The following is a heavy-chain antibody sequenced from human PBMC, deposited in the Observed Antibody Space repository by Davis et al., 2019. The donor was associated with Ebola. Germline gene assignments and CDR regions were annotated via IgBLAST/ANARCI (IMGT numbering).Heavy chain of an antibody. CDR1: GFTFSSYA. J-gene: IGHJ4*02. CDR3: AKSLSDSDDY. D-gene: IGHD4/OR15-4a*01. CDR2: ISSNGGST. Sequence: GGSLRLSCAASGFTFSSYAMHWVRQAPGKGLEYVSAISSNGGSTYYANSVKGRFTISRDNFKNTLYLQMNSLRAEDTAVYYCAKSLSDSDDYWGQGTLVTVSS. V-gene: IGHV3-64*01.